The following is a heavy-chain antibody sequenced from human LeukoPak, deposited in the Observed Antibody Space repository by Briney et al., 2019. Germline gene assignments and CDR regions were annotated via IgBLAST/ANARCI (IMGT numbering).Heavy chain of an antibody. Sequence: SGPTLVNPRQTLTLTFTFSGFSLSTVGVGVGWIRQPPGKALEWLALIYWSDESRYSPSLRSRLTTTKDTSKNQVVLTMTNMDPVDTATYYCTHDTVTTAFDYWGQGTLVIVSS. CDR2: IYWSDES. V-gene: IGHV2-5*01. J-gene: IGHJ4*02. CDR1: GFSLSTVGVG. CDR3: THDTVTTAFDY. D-gene: IGHD4-17*01.